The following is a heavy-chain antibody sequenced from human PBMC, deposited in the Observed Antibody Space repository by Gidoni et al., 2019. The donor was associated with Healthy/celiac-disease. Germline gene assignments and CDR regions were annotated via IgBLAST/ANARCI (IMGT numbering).Heavy chain of an antibody. V-gene: IGHV1-69*09. CDR2: IIPILGIA. CDR1: GGTFSSYA. Sequence: QVQLVQSGAEVKKPGSSVKVSCKASGGTFSSYATSWVRQAPGQGLEWMGRIIPILGIANYAQKFQGRVTITADKSTSTAYMELSSLRSEDTAVYYCAREEYSYGYGYYYYGMDVWGQGTTVTVSS. D-gene: IGHD5-18*01. J-gene: IGHJ6*02. CDR3: AREEYSYGYGYYYYGMDV.